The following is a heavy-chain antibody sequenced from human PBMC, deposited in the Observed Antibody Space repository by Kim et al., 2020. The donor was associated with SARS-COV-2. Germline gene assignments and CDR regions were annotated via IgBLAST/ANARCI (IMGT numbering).Heavy chain of an antibody. D-gene: IGHD6-19*01. CDR1: GYSFTSYD. Sequence: ASVKVSCKASGYSFTSYDINWVRQATGQGLEWMGWVNPNSVNTGFAQKFQGRVTMTRATATSTAYMELSSLRSEDTAVYYCASGPSGWYDYWGQGTLVTVSS. CDR3: ASGPSGWYDY. J-gene: IGHJ4*02. V-gene: IGHV1-8*02. CDR2: VNPNSVNT.